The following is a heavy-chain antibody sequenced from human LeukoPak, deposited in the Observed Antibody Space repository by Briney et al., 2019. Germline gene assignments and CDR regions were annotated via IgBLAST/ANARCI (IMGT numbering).Heavy chain of an antibody. CDR2: IYYSGST. CDR1: GGSISSYY. V-gene: IGHV4-59*08. J-gene: IGHJ5*02. CDR3: ARGHSAYYYDSSGYFNWFDP. D-gene: IGHD3-22*01. Sequence: SETLSLTCTVSGGSISSYYWSWIRQPPGKGLEWIGYIYYSGSTYYNPSLKSRVTISVDTSKNQFSLKLSSVTAADTAVYYCARGHSAYYYDSSGYFNWFDPWGQGTLVTVSS.